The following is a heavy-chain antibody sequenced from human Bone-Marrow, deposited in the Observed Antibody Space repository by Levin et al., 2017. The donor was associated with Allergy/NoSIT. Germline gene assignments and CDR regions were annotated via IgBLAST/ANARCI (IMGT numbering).Heavy chain of an antibody. Sequence: SETLSLTCTVSGGSIISGGYYWSWIRQFPGKGLEWIGYIYYIGNSYYNPSLKSLLTISVDTSKNQFSLKLTSVTAADTGVYYCAEDGHGDYVGDDAFDIWGHGTMVTVSS. V-gene: IGHV4-31*01. D-gene: IGHD4-17*01. CDR3: AEDGHGDYVGDDAFDI. CDR1: GGSIISGGYY. CDR2: IYYIGNS. J-gene: IGHJ3*02.